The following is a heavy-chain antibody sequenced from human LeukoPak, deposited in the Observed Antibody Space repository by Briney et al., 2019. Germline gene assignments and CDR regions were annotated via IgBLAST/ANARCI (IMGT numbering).Heavy chain of an antibody. CDR3: ARLVGWNYDY. J-gene: IGHJ4*02. D-gene: IGHD1-1*01. CDR1: GFTFSTYA. Sequence: GGSLRLSCAASGFTFSTYAMRWVRQAPGKGLDWVADISYDGSSRSYADSVRGRFIISRDNSKSTLYVEMNSLRAEDTAVYYCARLVGWNYDYWGQGTLVTVSS. V-gene: IGHV3-30-3*01. CDR2: ISYDGSSR.